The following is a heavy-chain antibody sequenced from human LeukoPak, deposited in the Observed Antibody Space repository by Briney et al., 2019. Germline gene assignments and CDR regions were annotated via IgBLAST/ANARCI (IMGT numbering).Heavy chain of an antibody. CDR2: ISAYNGKT. V-gene: IGHV1-18*01. CDR1: GDSLTTYA. Sequence: VASVKVSCKASGDSLTTYAISWVRQAPGQGLEWMGWISAYNGKTNYAQKLQGRVTMTTDTSTSTVYMELRSLRSDDTAVYYCARGKVAAAFDYWGQGTLVTVSS. D-gene: IGHD6-13*01. J-gene: IGHJ4*02. CDR3: ARGKVAAAFDY.